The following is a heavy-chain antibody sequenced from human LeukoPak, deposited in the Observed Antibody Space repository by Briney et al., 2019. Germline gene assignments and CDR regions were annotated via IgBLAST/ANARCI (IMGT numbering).Heavy chain of an antibody. CDR3: ARAVGSSGCDY. CDR2: ISQDGSEK. V-gene: IGHV3-7*01. Sequence: PGGSLGLSCAASGFTFNNYWLTWVRQAPGKGLEWVAKISQDGSEKYYVDSVKGRFTISRDSGKNSLYLQMNSLRVEDTAVYYCARAVGSSGCDYWGQGTLVTVSS. CDR1: GFTFNNYW. J-gene: IGHJ4*02. D-gene: IGHD3-22*01.